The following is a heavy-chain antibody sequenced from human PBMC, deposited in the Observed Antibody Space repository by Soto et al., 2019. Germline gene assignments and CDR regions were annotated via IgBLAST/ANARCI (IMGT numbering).Heavy chain of an antibody. V-gene: IGHV4-39*01. D-gene: IGHD5-18*01. CDR1: GDSISSTRW. J-gene: IGHJ3*02. Sequence: SETLSLTCTVSGDSISSTRWWSWVRQPPGKGLEWIGSIYYSGSTYYNPSLKSRVTISVDTSKNQFSLKLSSVTAADTAVYYCARRGYSYDDAFDIWGQGTMVTVSS. CDR2: IYYSGST. CDR3: ARRGYSYDDAFDI.